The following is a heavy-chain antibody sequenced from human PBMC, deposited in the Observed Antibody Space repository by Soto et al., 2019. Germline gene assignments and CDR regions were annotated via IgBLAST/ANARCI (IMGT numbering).Heavy chain of an antibody. Sequence: EVQLVESGGGLVQPGGSLRLSCAASGFTFSSYWMSWVRQAPGKGLEWVANIKQDGSEKYYVDSVKGRFTISRDNAKNSLYLQINSLRAEDTAVYYCARADSITIFGVACFDYWGQGTLVTVSS. D-gene: IGHD3-3*01. J-gene: IGHJ4*02. CDR3: ARADSITIFGVACFDY. CDR1: GFTFSSYW. CDR2: IKQDGSEK. V-gene: IGHV3-7*01.